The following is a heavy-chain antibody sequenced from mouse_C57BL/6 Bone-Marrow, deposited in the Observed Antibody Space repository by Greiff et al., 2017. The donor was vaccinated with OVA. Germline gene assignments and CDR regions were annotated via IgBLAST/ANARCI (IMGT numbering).Heavy chain of an antibody. Sequence: QVQLQQPGAELVMPGASVKLSCKASGYTFTSYWMHWVKQRPGQGLEWIGEIDPSDSYTNYNQKFKGKSTLTVDKSSSTAYMQLSSLTSEDSAVYYCARSAITPASGFDYWGQGTTLTVSS. V-gene: IGHV1-69*01. CDR2: IDPSDSYT. CDR1: GYTFTSYW. D-gene: IGHD1-2*01. CDR3: ARSAITPASGFDY. J-gene: IGHJ2*01.